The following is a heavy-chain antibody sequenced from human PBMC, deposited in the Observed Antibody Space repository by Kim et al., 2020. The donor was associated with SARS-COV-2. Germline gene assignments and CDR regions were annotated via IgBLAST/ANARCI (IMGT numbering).Heavy chain of an antibody. V-gene: IGHV4-59*01. J-gene: IGHJ4*02. D-gene: IGHD3-10*01. CDR3: ASTTLYGSGRLYFDY. CDR2: IYYSGST. Sequence: SETLSLTCTVSGGSISSYYWSWIRQPPGKGLEWIGYIYYSGSTNYNPSLKSRVTISVDTSKNQFSLKLSSVTAADTAVYYCASTTLYGSGRLYFDYWGQGTLVTVSS. CDR1: GGSISSYY.